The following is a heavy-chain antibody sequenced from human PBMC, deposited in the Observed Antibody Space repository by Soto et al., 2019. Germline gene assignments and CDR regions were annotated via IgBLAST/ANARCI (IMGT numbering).Heavy chain of an antibody. D-gene: IGHD1-26*01. J-gene: IGHJ4*02. CDR3: ARGPRYSGSYFDY. V-gene: IGHV3-48*02. CDR1: GFTFGSYS. Sequence: GGSLRLSCAASGFTFGSYSMNWVRQAPGKGLEWVSYISSSSSTIYYADSVKGRFTISRDNAKNSLYLQMNSLRDEDTAVYYCARGPRYSGSYFDYWGQGTLVTVSS. CDR2: ISSSSSTI.